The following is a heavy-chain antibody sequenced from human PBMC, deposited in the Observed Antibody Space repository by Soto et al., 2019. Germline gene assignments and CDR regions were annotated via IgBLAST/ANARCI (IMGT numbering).Heavy chain of an antibody. J-gene: IGHJ4*02. Sequence: SVKVSCKASGGTFSSYTISWVRQAPGQGVEWMGRIIPILGIANYAQKFQGRVTITADKSTSTAYMELSSLRSEDTAVYYCATDYGEGYFDYWCQGTLVTVSA. CDR1: GGTFSSYT. CDR3: ATDYGEGYFDY. D-gene: IGHD4-17*01. CDR2: IIPILGIA. V-gene: IGHV1-69*02.